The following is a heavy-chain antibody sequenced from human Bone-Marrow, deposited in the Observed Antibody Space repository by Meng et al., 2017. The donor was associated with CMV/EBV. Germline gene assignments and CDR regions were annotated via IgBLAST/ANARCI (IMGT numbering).Heavy chain of an antibody. V-gene: IGHV4-4*01. Sequence: GSLRLSCAVAGASVSSTYWWSWVRQAPGKGLEWIAEIHHSGSTNYNPSLKSRVTISVDKSKNQVSLSLASLTAADTAVYSCARNFDFWGQGTLVTVSS. CDR3: ARNFDF. CDR2: IHHSGST. J-gene: IGHJ4*02. CDR1: GASVSSTYW.